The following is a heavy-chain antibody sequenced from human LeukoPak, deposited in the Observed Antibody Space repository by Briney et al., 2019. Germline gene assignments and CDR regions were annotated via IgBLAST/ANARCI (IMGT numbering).Heavy chain of an antibody. CDR1: GGSFSGYY. Sequence: PSETLSLTCAVYGGSFSGYYWSWIRQPPGKGLEWIGEINHSGSTNYNPSLKSRVTISVDTSKNQFSLRLSSVTAADTAVYFCARHVRDYGGVTNPTAQYYFDYWGQGTLVTVSS. V-gene: IGHV4-34*01. CDR2: INHSGST. J-gene: IGHJ4*02. D-gene: IGHD4-23*01. CDR3: ARHVRDYGGVTNPTAQYYFDY.